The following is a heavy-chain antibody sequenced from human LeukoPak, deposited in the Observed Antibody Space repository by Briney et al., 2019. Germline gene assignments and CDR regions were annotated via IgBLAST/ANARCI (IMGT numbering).Heavy chain of an antibody. CDR3: ARTRIMITFGGVIASGGFDP. D-gene: IGHD3-16*02. V-gene: IGHV4-39*01. CDR2: IYYSGST. CDR1: GGSISSSSYY. J-gene: IGHJ5*02. Sequence: SETLSLTCTVSGGSISSSSYYWGWIRQPPGKGLEWIGSIYYSGSTYYNPSLKSRVTISVDTSKNQFSLKLTSVTAADTAVYYCARTRIMITFGGVIASGGFDPWGQGTLVTVSS.